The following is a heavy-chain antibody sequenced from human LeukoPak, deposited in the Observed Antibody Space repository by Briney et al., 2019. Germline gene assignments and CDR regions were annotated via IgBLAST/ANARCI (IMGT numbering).Heavy chain of an antibody. CDR3: ARDKGKVYAFDI. CDR2: ISSSSSTI. V-gene: IGHV3-48*04. CDR1: GFTFSSYS. J-gene: IGHJ3*02. Sequence: GGSLRLSCAASGFTFSSYSMNWVRQAPGKGLGGVSYISSSSSTIYYADSVKGRFTISRDNAKNSLYLQMNSLRAEDTAVYYCARDKGKVYAFDIWGQGTMVTVSS.